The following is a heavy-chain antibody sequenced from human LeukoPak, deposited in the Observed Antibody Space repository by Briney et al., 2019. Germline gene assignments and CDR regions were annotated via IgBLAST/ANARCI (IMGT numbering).Heavy chain of an antibody. D-gene: IGHD3-9*01. CDR2: IYHSGST. CDR1: GGSISSGGYY. V-gene: IGHV4-30-2*01. CDR3: ARGPRYYDILTGYTGRYYFDY. Sequence: SETLSLTCTVSGGSISSGGYYWSWIRQPPGKGLEWIGYIYHSGSTYYNPSLKSRVTISVDRSKNQFSLKLSSVTAADTAVYYCARGPRYYDILTGYTGRYYFDYWGQGTLVTVSS. J-gene: IGHJ4*02.